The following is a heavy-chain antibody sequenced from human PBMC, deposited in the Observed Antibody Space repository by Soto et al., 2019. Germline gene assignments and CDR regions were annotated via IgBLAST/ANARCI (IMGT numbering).Heavy chain of an antibody. CDR2: ISGSGGST. D-gene: IGHD3-16*02. CDR1: GFTFSSYA. J-gene: IGHJ4*02. V-gene: IGHV3-23*01. Sequence: EVPLLESGGGLVQPGGSLRLSCAASGFTFSSYAMSWVRQAPGKGLEWVSAISGSGGSTYYADSVKGRFTISRDNSKNTLYLQMNSLRAEDTAVYYCAKDPPSDYVWGSYPPNYWGQGTLVTVSS. CDR3: AKDPPSDYVWGSYPPNY.